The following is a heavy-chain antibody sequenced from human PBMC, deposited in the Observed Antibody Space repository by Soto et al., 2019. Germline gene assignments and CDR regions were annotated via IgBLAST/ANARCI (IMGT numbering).Heavy chain of an antibody. CDR2: INPNSGGT. V-gene: IGHV1-2*04. CDR3: ARDSCSGGSCYPSNYYYYGMDV. Sequence: ASVTVSCTASGYTFTGYYMHWVRQAPGQGLEWMGWINPNSGGTNYAQKFQGWVTMTRDTSISTAYMELSRLRSDDTAVYYCARDSCSGGSCYPSNYYYYGMDVWGQGTTVTVSS. J-gene: IGHJ6*02. CDR1: GYTFTGYY. D-gene: IGHD2-15*01.